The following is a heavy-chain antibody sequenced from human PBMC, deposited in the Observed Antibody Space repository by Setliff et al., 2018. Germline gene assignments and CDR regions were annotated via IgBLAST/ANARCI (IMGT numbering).Heavy chain of an antibody. V-gene: IGHV4-39*07. CDR1: GGFISSCSYY. D-gene: IGHD3-3*01. CDR2: IYYSGST. Sequence: SETLSLTCTVSGGFISSCSYYWGWIRQPPGKGLEWIGSIYYSGSTYYNPSLKSRVTISVDTSKNQFSLKLSSVTAADTAVYYCARLYYNFWSGYYDYWGQGTLVTVSS. CDR3: ARLYYNFWSGYYDY. J-gene: IGHJ4*02.